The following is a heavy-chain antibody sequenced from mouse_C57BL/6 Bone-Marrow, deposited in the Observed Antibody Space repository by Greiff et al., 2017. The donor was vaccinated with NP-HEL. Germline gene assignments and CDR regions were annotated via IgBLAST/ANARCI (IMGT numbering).Heavy chain of an antibody. CDR1: GYAFSSSW. Sequence: LEESGPELVKPGASVKISCKASGYAFSSSWMNWVKQRPGKGLEWIGRIYPGDGDTNYNGKFKGKATLTADKSSSTAYMQLSSLTSEDSAVYFCARRSLPGYAMDYWGQGTSVTVSS. CDR2: IYPGDGDT. CDR3: ARRSLPGYAMDY. D-gene: IGHD6-2*01. J-gene: IGHJ4*01. V-gene: IGHV1-82*01.